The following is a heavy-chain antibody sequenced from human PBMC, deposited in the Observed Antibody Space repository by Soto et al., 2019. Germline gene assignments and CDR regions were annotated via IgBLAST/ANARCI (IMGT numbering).Heavy chain of an antibody. J-gene: IGHJ6*02. CDR1: GGTFSSYA. V-gene: IGHV1-69*13. D-gene: IGHD6-19*01. Sequence: ASVKVSCKASGGTFSSYAISWVRQAPGQGLEWMGGIIPIFGTANYAQKFQGRVTITADESTSTAYMEMSSLRSEDTAVYYCARVFWYSSGWYSPPNYYYYGMDVWGQGTTVTVSS. CDR2: IIPIFGTA. CDR3: ARVFWYSSGWYSPPNYYYYGMDV.